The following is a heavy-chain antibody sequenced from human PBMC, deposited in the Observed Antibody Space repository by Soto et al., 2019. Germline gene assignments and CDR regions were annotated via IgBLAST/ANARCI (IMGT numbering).Heavy chain of an antibody. J-gene: IGHJ6*02. D-gene: IGHD1-26*01. V-gene: IGHV4-59*02. CDR1: GGSVNDYY. Sequence: QVQLQDSGPGLVKPSETLSLPCSVSGGSVNDYYWSWVRQPPGKGLEWIGFVYYFGSTNYNPSLKSRVTISVDTSKNQFSLKLRSVNAADTAVYYCARGANYYYYHGIDVRGQGSTVTVSS. CDR2: VYYFGST. CDR3: ARGANYYYYHGIDV.